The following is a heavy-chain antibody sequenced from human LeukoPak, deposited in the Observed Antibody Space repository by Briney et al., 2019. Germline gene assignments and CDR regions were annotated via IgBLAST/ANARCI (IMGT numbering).Heavy chain of an antibody. V-gene: IGHV4-61*01. D-gene: IGHD5-18*01. CDR3: ARPSWGYAFDY. J-gene: IGHJ4*02. CDR2: IYYSGST. Sequence: SETLSLTCTVSGGSVSSGSYYWSWIRQPPGKGLEWIGYIYYSGSTNYKPSLKSRVTTSIDTSKKQVSLKLYSVTAADTAVYYCARPSWGYAFDYWGQGTLVTVSS. CDR1: GGSVSSGSYY.